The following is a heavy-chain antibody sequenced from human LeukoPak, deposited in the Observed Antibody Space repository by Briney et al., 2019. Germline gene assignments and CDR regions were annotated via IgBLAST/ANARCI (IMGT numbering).Heavy chain of an antibody. CDR3: ARGTPGWIFTFDY. Sequence: PSETLFLTCAVYGGSFSGYYWSWIRQPPGKGLEWIGEINHSGSTNYNPSLKSRVTISVDTSKNQSSLKLTSVTAADTAVYYCARGTPGWIFTFDYWGQGTLVTVSS. J-gene: IGHJ4*02. CDR1: GGSFSGYY. V-gene: IGHV4-34*01. CDR2: INHSGST. D-gene: IGHD3-3*01.